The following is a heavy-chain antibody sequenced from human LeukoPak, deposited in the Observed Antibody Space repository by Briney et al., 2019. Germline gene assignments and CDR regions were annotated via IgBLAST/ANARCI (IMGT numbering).Heavy chain of an antibody. Sequence: SETLSLTCTVSGGPISSYYWSWIRQPPGKGLEWIGYIYYSGSTNYNPSLKSRVTISVDTSKNQFSLKLSSVTAADTAVYYCARSFPVSFYFDYWGQGTLVTVSS. CDR1: GGPISSYY. V-gene: IGHV4-59*08. D-gene: IGHD5/OR15-5a*01. CDR2: IYYSGST. CDR3: ARSFPVSFYFDY. J-gene: IGHJ4*02.